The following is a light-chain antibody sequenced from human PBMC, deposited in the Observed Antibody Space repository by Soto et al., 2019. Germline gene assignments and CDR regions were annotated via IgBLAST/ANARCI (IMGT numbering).Light chain of an antibody. V-gene: IGKV2-28*01. J-gene: IGKJ1*01. CDR3: MQALQTPRT. CDR2: LGS. CDR1: QSLLHSNGYNY. Sequence: DIVMTQSPLSLPVTPGEPASISCRSSQSLLHSNGYNYLDWYLQKPGQSPQLLIYLGSNRAAGVPDWFSGSGSGTYCTLKISSVEAEDVGVYYCMQALQTPRTFGQGTKVEIK.